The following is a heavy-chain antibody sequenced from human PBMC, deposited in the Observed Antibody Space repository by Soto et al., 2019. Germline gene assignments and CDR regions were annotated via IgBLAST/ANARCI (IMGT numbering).Heavy chain of an antibody. CDR2: MTIRTGNV. J-gene: IGHJ4*01. Sequence: GGSLRLSCEASGFSISECSMNWVRQAPGKGLEWVACMTIRTGNVLYADSVRGRFTISADNAENSVILQMNSLRDEDSAVYFCVRDRDLYRDMLHADLWGQGSLVTVXS. CDR3: VRDRDLYRDMLHADL. V-gene: IGHV3-48*02. CDR1: GFSISECS. D-gene: IGHD1-26*01.